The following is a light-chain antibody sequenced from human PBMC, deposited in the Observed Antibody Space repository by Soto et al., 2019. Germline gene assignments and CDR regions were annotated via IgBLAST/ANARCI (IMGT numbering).Light chain of an antibody. J-gene: IGKJ1*01. CDR1: QSVDIN. Sequence: EIVMTQSPATLSVSPWERATLSCGASQSVDINLAWYQQKPGQAPRLLIYGASTRATGIPARFSGSGSGTEFTLTISSLQSEDFAVYYCQQYHKWPPKTFGQGTKVDIK. CDR2: GAS. CDR3: QQYHKWPPKT. V-gene: IGKV3-15*01.